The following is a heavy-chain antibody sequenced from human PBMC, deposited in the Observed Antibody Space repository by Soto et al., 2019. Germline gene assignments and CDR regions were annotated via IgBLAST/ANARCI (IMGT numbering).Heavy chain of an antibody. CDR1: GYTFTSYD. Sequence: GASVKVSCKASGYTFTSYDINWVRQATGQGLEWMGWMNPNSGNTGYAQKFQGRVTMTRNTSISTAYVELSSLRSEDTAVYYCARGLSYDFWSGYYLNFDYWGQGTLVTVSS. D-gene: IGHD3-3*01. CDR2: MNPNSGNT. CDR3: ARGLSYDFWSGYYLNFDY. J-gene: IGHJ4*02. V-gene: IGHV1-8*01.